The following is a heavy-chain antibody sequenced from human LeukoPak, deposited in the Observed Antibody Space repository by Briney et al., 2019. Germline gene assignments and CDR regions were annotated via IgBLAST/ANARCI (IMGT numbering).Heavy chain of an antibody. J-gene: IGHJ4*02. D-gene: IGHD6-25*01. CDR2: IHSDGSST. CDR1: GFTFSNYW. CDR3: ARRRSGHYFDY. Sequence: GGSLRLSCSASGFTFSNYWMHWVRQAPGKVLVRVSRIHSDGSSTSYADSVKGRFTISKDNAKNTLYLQMNSLRAEDTAVYYCARRRSGHYFDYWGLGTLVTVSS. V-gene: IGHV3-74*01.